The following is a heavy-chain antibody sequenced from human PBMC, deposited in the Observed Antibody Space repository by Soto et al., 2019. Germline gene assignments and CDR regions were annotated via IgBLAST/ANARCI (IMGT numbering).Heavy chain of an antibody. CDR3: AKNRRTSSSSFLMSYYYYGMDV. J-gene: IGHJ6*02. CDR1: GFTFSSYG. V-gene: IGHV3-30*18. CDR2: ISYDGSNK. D-gene: IGHD6-13*01. Sequence: GGSLRLSCAASGFTFSSYGMHWVRQAPGKGLEWVAVISYDGSNKYYADSVKGRFTISRDNSKNTLYLQMNSLRAEDTAVYYCAKNRRTSSSSFLMSYYYYGMDVWGQGTTVTVSS.